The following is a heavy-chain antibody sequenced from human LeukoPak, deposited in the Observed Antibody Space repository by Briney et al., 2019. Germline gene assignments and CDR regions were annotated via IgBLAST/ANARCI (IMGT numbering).Heavy chain of an antibody. D-gene: IGHD6-13*01. Sequence: ASVKVSCKASGYTFTSYAMNWVRQATGQGLEWMGWMNPNSGNTGYAQKFQGRVTMTRNTSISTAYMELSSLRSEDTAVYYCARGWQQLVMNDAFDIWGQGTMVTVSS. CDR2: MNPNSGNT. J-gene: IGHJ3*02. CDR1: GYTFTSYA. CDR3: ARGWQQLVMNDAFDI. V-gene: IGHV1-8*02.